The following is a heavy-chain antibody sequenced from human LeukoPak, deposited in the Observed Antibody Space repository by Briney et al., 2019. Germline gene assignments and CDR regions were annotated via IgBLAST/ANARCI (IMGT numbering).Heavy chain of an antibody. CDR1: GFTFSSYW. D-gene: IGHD3-10*01. CDR3: AKVMKGSERLTMVRGVIIKTAGLYYMDV. V-gene: IGHV3-74*01. J-gene: IGHJ6*03. Sequence: GGSLRLSCAASGFTFSSYWMHWVRQAPGKGLVWVSRINSDGSSTSYADSVKGRFPIYRDNAKNTLYLQMNSLRAEDTAVYYCAKVMKGSERLTMVRGVIIKTAGLYYMDVWGKGTTVTVSS. CDR2: INSDGSST.